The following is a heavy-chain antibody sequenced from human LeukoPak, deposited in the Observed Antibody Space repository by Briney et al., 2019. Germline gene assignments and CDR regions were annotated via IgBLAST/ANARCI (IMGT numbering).Heavy chain of an antibody. V-gene: IGHV4-34*01. J-gene: IGHJ6*03. CDR3: ARLLIRSVRGVIPPPIQTKYYMDV. CDR1: GGSFSGYY. D-gene: IGHD3-10*01. CDR2: INHSGST. Sequence: SETLSLTCAVYGGSFSGYYWSWIRQPPGKGLEWIGEINHSGSTNYNPSLKSRVTISVDTSKNQFSLKLSSVTAADTAVYYCARLLIRSVRGVIPPPIQTKYYMDVWGKGTTVTISS.